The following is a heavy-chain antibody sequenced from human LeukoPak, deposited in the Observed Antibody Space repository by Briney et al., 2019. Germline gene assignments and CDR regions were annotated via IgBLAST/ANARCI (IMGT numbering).Heavy chain of an antibody. CDR2: IYSGGST. CDR1: GGTFSSYA. CDR3: ARDYNTNAFDI. Sequence: SCKASGGTFSSYAMSWVRQAPGKGLEWVSVIYSGGSTYYADSVKGRFTISRHNSKNTLYLQMNSLRAEDTAVYYCARDYNTNAFDIWGQGTMVTVSS. D-gene: IGHD3-3*01. V-gene: IGHV3-53*04. J-gene: IGHJ3*02.